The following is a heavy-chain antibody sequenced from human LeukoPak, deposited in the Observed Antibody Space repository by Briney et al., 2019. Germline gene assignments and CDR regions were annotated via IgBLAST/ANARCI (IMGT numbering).Heavy chain of an antibody. CDR1: GYTFTSYD. D-gene: IGHD6-19*01. CDR2: MNHNSGNT. V-gene: IGHV1-8*01. J-gene: IGHJ6*03. CDR3: ARVRGGWYDYYYYYYMDV. Sequence: ASVKASCKASGYTFTSYDINWVRQATGQGLEWMGWMNHNSGNTGYAQKFPGRETIHRNTSISTAYMELSSLRSEDRAVYYCARVRGGWYDYYYYYYMDVWGKGTTVTVSS.